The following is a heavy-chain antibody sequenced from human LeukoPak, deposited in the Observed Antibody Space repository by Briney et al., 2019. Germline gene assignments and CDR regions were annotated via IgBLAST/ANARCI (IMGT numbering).Heavy chain of an antibody. CDR1: GYSFTSYW. CDR3: ARLSGSTARRYYFDY. Sequence: GESLKISCKGSGYSFTSYWIGWVLQMPGKGLEWMGIIYPGDSDTRYSPSFQGQVTISADKSISAAYLQWSSLKAADTAMYYCARLSGSTARRYYFDYWGQGTLVTVSS. CDR2: IYPGDSDT. D-gene: IGHD2-2*01. V-gene: IGHV5-51*01. J-gene: IGHJ4*02.